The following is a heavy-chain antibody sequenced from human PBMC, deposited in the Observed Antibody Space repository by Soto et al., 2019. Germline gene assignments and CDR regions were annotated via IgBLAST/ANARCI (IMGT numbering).Heavy chain of an antibody. V-gene: IGHV1-69*02. D-gene: IGHD6-13*01. CDR3: ARGDTAAAGNFDY. J-gene: IGHJ4*02. Sequence: QVQLVQSGAEVKKPGSSVKVSCKASGGTFSSYTISWVRQAPGQGLEWMGRIIPILGIANYAQKFQGRVTXTXDXXTSTAYMELSSLRSEDTAVYYCARGDTAAAGNFDYWGQGTLVTVSS. CDR1: GGTFSSYT. CDR2: IIPILGIA.